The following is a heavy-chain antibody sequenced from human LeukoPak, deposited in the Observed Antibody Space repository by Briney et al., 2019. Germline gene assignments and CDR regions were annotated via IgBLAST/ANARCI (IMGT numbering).Heavy chain of an antibody. V-gene: IGHV4-59*12. CDR1: GGSISSYY. Sequence: SETLSLTCTVSGGSISSYYWSWIRQPPGKGLEWIGYIYYSGSTNYNPSLKSRVTISVDTSKNQFSLKLSSVTAADTAVYYCASAYCTNGVCSMPSDYWGQGTLVTVSS. D-gene: IGHD2-8*01. J-gene: IGHJ4*02. CDR2: IYYSGST. CDR3: ASAYCTNGVCSMPSDY.